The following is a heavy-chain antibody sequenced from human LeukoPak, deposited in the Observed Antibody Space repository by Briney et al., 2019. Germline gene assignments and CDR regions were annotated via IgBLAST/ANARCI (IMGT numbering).Heavy chain of an antibody. CDR2: IYYSGST. Sequence: SETLSLTCTVSGGSISSGGYYWSWIRQHPGKGLEWIGYIYYSGSTYYNPSLKSRVTISVDTSKNQFSLKLSSVTAADTAVYYCARSDLLWFGGVNSGFDYWGQGTLVTVSS. CDR1: GGSISSGGYY. CDR3: ARSDLLWFGGVNSGFDY. J-gene: IGHJ4*02. V-gene: IGHV4-31*03. D-gene: IGHD3-10*01.